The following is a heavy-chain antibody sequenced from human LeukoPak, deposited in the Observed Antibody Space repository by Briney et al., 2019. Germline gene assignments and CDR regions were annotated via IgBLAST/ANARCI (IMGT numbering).Heavy chain of an antibody. D-gene: IGHD2-2*01. CDR3: VSFYETY. Sequence: GVSLRLSYAASGNYWIHWVRQAPGKGLVWVSHINSDGSWTSYADSVKGRFTISKDNAKNTVYLQMNNLRAEDTAVYYCVSFYETYWGRGTLVTVSS. J-gene: IGHJ4*02. V-gene: IGHV3-74*01. CDR1: GNYW. CDR2: INSDGSWT.